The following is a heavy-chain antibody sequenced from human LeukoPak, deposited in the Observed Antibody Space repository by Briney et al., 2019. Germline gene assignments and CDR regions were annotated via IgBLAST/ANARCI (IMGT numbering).Heavy chain of an antibody. D-gene: IGHD2-2*01. V-gene: IGHV3-11*01. J-gene: IGHJ4*02. CDR2: MSGTGVTT. CDR3: AKDLDVVVPAASF. CDR1: GFTFSDYY. Sequence: GGSLRLSCAASGFTFSDYYMSWIRQAPGKGLQWVSYMSGTGVTTFYADSVKGRFTISRDNAKNLLYLQLNSLRAEDTAVYYCAKDLDVVVPAASFWGQGTLVTVSS.